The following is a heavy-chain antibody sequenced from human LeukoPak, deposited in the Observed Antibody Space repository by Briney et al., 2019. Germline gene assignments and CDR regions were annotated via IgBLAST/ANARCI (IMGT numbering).Heavy chain of an antibody. D-gene: IGHD1-1*01. V-gene: IGHV4-4*02. Sequence: SETLSLTCAVSGGSISSSNWWSWVRQPPGKGLERIGEIYHSGSTNYNPSLKGRVTISVDKSKNQFSLKLSSVTAADTAVYYCARIRRERPFDYWGQGTLVTVSS. CDR2: IYHSGST. CDR3: ARIRRERPFDY. J-gene: IGHJ4*02. CDR1: GGSISSSNW.